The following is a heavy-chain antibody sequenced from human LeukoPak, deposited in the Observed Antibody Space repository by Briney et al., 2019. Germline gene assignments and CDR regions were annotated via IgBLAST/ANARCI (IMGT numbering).Heavy chain of an antibody. CDR3: ARVGCSGGSCYSRGDYYYGMDV. CDR1: GFTFSSYR. V-gene: IGHV3-21*01. D-gene: IGHD2-15*01. CDR2: ISSTGSYV. J-gene: IGHJ6*02. Sequence: PGGSLRLSCAASGFTFSSYRMNWVRQAPGKGLEWVSSISSTGSYVQYADSVKGRFTISRDNAKNSLYLQMNSLRAEDTAVYFCARVGCSGGSCYSRGDYYYGMDVWGQGTTVTVSS.